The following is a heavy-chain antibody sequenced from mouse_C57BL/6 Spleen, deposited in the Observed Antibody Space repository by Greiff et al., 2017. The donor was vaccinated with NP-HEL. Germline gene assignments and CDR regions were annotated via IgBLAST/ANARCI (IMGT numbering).Heavy chain of an antibody. J-gene: IGHJ1*03. Sequence: VQLQQSGAELARPGASVKLSCKASGYTFTSYGISWVKQRTGQGLEWIGEIYPRSGNTYYNEKFKGKATLTADKSSSTAYMELRSLTSEDSAVYVCARGYYALERWYFDVWGTGTTVTVSS. CDR2: IYPRSGNT. CDR3: ARGYYALERWYFDV. D-gene: IGHD1-1*01. CDR1: GYTFTSYG. V-gene: IGHV1-81*01.